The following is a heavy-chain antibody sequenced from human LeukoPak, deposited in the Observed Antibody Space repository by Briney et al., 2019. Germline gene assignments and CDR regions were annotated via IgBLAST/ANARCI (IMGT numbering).Heavy chain of an antibody. CDR2: IYYDGSQT. CDR3: AREASIVVRCSDY. Sequence: GGSLRLSCGASGFTFSSYGMHWVRQAPGKGLEWVALIYYDGSQTHYSDSVKGRFTISRDNSKNTLYLQMGSLRAEDMAVYYCAREASIVVRCSDYWGQGTLVTVSS. J-gene: IGHJ4*02. CDR1: GFTFSSYG. V-gene: IGHV3-30*02. D-gene: IGHD6-6*01.